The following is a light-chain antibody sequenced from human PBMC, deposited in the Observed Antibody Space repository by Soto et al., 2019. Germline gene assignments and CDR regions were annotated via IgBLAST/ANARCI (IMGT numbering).Light chain of an antibody. Sequence: EIVMTQSPATLSVSPGERATLSCRASQSISSNLAWYQQKPGQAPSLLLYGASTRATGIPARFSGSGSGTDFTLTISSLQSEDFGLYYCQQYNIWPPLTFGGGTKVEIK. CDR1: QSISSN. CDR2: GAS. CDR3: QQYNIWPPLT. V-gene: IGKV3-15*01. J-gene: IGKJ4*01.